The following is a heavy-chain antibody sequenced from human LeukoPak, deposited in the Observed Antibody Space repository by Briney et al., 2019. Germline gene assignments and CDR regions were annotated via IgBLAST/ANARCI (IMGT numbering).Heavy chain of an antibody. CDR3: TQSNY. J-gene: IGHJ4*02. Sequence: GGSLRLSCAASGFTFSGSPILWVRQASGKGLEWVGRIRSKADNYATAYAASVQGRCTTSRDDSKSTAYLQLNSLKTEDTAVYYCTQSNYWGQGALVTVPS. V-gene: IGHV3-73*01. CDR2: IRSKADNYAT. CDR1: GFTFSGSP.